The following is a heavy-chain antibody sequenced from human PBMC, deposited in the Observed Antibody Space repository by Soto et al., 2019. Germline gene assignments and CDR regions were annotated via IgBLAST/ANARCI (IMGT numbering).Heavy chain of an antibody. V-gene: IGHV1-18*01. D-gene: IGHD3-10*01. CDR3: ARGHGGDRLLWFGELLSGAFDI. CDR2: ISAYNGNT. CDR1: GYTFTSYG. Sequence: ASVKVSCKASGYTFTSYGISWVRQAPGQGLEWMGWISAYNGNTNYAQKLQGRVTMTTDTSTSTAYMELRSLRSDDTAVYYCARGHGGDRLLWFGELLSGAFDIWGQGTMVTVSS. J-gene: IGHJ3*02.